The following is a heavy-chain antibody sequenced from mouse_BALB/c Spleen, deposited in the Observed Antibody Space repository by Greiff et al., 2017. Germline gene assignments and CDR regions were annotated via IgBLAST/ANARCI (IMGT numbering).Heavy chain of an antibody. Sequence: EVKLEESGGGLVKPGGSLKLSCAASGFTFSSYTMSWVRQTPEKRLEWVATISSGGGNTYYPDSVKGRFTISRDNAKNNLYLQMSSLRSEDTALYYCARSHGFPFAYWGQGTLVTVSA. CDR3: ARSHGFPFAY. CDR1: GFTFSSYT. D-gene: IGHD2-2*01. V-gene: IGHV5-9*03. J-gene: IGHJ3*01. CDR2: ISSGGGNT.